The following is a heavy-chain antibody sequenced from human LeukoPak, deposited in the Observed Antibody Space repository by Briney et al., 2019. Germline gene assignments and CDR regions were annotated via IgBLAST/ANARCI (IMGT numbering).Heavy chain of an antibody. Sequence: SETLSLTCTVSGGSISSYYWSWIRQPPGKGLEWIGYIYYTGTTNYNPSLKSRVTISVDTSKNQFSLKLSFVTAADTAVYYCARGGWRLDYWGQGTLVTVSS. CDR2: IYYTGTT. D-gene: IGHD2-15*01. J-gene: IGHJ4*02. V-gene: IGHV4-59*01. CDR3: ARGGWRLDY. CDR1: GGSISSYY.